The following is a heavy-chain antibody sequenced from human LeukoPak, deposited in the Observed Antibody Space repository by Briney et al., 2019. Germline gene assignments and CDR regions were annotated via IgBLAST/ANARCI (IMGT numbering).Heavy chain of an antibody. CDR2: INHSGST. CDR1: GYFISSGYY. J-gene: IGHJ5*02. D-gene: IGHD6-13*01. V-gene: IGHV4-38-2*02. CDR3: ARRYSSSWYNWFDP. Sequence: SETLSLTCTVSGYFISSGYYWGWIRQPPGKGLQWIGSINHSGSTNYNPSLKSRVTISVDTSKNQFSLKLSSVTAADTAVYYCARRYSSSWYNWFDPWGQGTLVTVSS.